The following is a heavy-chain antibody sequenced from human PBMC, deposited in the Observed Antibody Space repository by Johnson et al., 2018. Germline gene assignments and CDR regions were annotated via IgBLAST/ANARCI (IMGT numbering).Heavy chain of an antibody. J-gene: IGHJ6*03. V-gene: IGHV3-21*01. CDR3: ARESVNYAYVWGTPTYYYYMDV. D-gene: IGHD3-16*01. CDR2: ISRSSSYI. CDR1: GFTFSSYS. Sequence: EEQLVESGGGQVQPGGSLRLSCAASGFTFSSYSMVWVRQAPGKGLEWVSSISRSSSYIFYADSMEGRFTTSRDNAKNSLYLQMKSLRAEDTAVYYCARESVNYAYVWGTPTYYYYMDVWGKGTTVTVSS.